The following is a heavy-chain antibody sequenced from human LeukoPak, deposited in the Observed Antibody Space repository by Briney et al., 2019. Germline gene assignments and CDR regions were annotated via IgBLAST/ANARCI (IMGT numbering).Heavy chain of an antibody. V-gene: IGHV3-48*02. Sequence: GGSLRLSCAVSGFTFRSYSMNWVRQAPGKGLEWVSFISHSGGSIYYADSVKGRFTISRDNAKDSLYLQMNTLRDEDTAVYYCARDRDSSGYFYFDYWGQGTLVTVSS. CDR3: ARDRDSSGYFYFDY. CDR1: GFTFRSYS. J-gene: IGHJ4*02. CDR2: ISHSGGSI. D-gene: IGHD3-22*01.